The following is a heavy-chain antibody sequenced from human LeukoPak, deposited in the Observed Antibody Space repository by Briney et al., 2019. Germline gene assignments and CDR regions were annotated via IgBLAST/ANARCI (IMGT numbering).Heavy chain of an antibody. J-gene: IGHJ4*02. Sequence: GGSLRLSCAASGFTFSSYWMSWVRQAPGKGLEWVANIKQNGSGKYYVDSVKGRFTISRDNAKNSLYLQMNSLRAEDTAVYYCAKDATTSITMVRGGGSVDYWGQGTLVTVSS. CDR1: GFTFSSYW. CDR3: AKDATTSITMVRGGGSVDY. V-gene: IGHV3-7*01. CDR2: IKQNGSGK. D-gene: IGHD3-10*01.